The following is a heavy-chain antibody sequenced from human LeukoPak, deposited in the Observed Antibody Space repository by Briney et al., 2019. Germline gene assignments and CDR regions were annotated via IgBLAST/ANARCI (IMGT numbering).Heavy chain of an antibody. J-gene: IGHJ3*02. V-gene: IGHV1-46*01. D-gene: IGHD2-21*02. CDR3: ARTAYCGGDCYIHDAFDI. Sequence: ASVKVSCKASGYTFTSYYMHWVRQAPGQGLEWMRIINPSGGSTSYAQKFQGRVTMTRDTSTSTVYMELSSLRSEDTAVYYCARTAYCGGDCYIHDAFDIWGQGTMVTVSS. CDR2: INPSGGST. CDR1: GYTFTSYY.